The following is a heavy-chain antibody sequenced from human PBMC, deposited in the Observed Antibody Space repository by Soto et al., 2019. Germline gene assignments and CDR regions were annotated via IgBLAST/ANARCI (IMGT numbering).Heavy chain of an antibody. V-gene: IGHV1-18*01. D-gene: IGHD4-17*01. CDR1: GYTFTSYG. CDR2: ISAYNGNT. Sequence: QVQLVQSGAEVKKPGASVKVSCKASGYTFTSYGISWVRQAPGQGLEWMGWISAYNGNTNYAQKLQGRGTMTTDTSTSKAYMELRSLSSDDTAVDYCAREDGDYYYYYGMDVWGQGTTVTVSS. J-gene: IGHJ6*02. CDR3: AREDGDYYYYYGMDV.